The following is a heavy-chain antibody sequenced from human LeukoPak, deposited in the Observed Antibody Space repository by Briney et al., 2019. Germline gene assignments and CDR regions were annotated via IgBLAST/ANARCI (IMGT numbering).Heavy chain of an antibody. CDR1: GFAFSSHA. CDR2: ISGSAEKT. Sequence: PGESLRLSCAASGFAFSSHAMTWVRQAPGKGLEWVSSISGSAEKTYYADSVKGRFTISRDNSKNTLYLQMNSLRAEDTAVYYCAREGSHSSSWYNHYYYGMDVWGQGTTVTVSS. D-gene: IGHD6-13*01. J-gene: IGHJ6*02. V-gene: IGHV3-23*01. CDR3: AREGSHSSSWYNHYYYGMDV.